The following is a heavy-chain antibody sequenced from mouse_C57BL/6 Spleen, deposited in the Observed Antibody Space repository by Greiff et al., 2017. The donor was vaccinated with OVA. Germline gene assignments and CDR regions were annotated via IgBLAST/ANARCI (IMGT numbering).Heavy chain of an antibody. CDR2: IYPGSGST. CDR1: GYTFTSYW. CDR3: ARRLGDYAMDY. Sequence: QVQLQQPGAELVKPGASVKMSCKASGYTFTSYWITWVKQRPGQGLEWIGDIYPGSGSTNYNEKFKSKATLTADTSSSTAYMQLSSLTSEDSAVYYCARRLGDYAMDYWGQGTSVTVSS. J-gene: IGHJ4*01. V-gene: IGHV1-55*01. D-gene: IGHD3-2*02.